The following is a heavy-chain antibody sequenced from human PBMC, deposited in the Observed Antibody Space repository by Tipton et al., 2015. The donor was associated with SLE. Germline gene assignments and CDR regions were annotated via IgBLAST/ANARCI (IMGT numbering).Heavy chain of an antibody. D-gene: IGHD1-7*01. CDR3: ARLKGRLELPGYHYYMDV. Sequence: TLSLTCAVSGYSISSGYYWGWIRQSPGKGLEWIGSRYHSGGTYFNPSLKSRVTISVDTSKNQFSLKLSSVTAADTAVYYCARLKGRLELPGYHYYMDVWGKGTTVTVSS. J-gene: IGHJ6*03. CDR1: GYSISSGYY. CDR2: RYHSGGT. V-gene: IGHV4-38-2*01.